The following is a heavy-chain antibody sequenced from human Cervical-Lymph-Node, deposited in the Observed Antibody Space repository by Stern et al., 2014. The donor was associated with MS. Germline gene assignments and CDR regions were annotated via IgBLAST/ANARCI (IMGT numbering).Heavy chain of an antibody. CDR1: GFSLSTSGIC. CDR2: IDWDDDK. D-gene: IGHD4-11*01. V-gene: IGHV2-70*13. CDR3: ARIRDDFSNYYFDS. Sequence: SGPALVKPTQTLTLTCTFSGFSLSTSGICVSWIRQPPGKALEWLALIDWDDDKYYNPSLKTRLTISKDASKNQVVLTMTNVDPVDTATYFCARIRDDFSNYYFDSWGQGTLSPSPQ. J-gene: IGHJ4*02.